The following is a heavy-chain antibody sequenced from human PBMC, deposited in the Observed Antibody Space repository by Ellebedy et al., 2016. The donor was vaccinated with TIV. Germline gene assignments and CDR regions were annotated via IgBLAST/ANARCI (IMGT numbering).Heavy chain of an antibody. V-gene: IGHV3-23*01. Sequence: GESLKISCAASGFTFSSCAMSWVRQAPGKGLEWVSSISGSGGRTYYPDSVKGRFTISRDISKNTLYLEMSGLRAEDAAVYFCAKEKYDIGGYYHIDRYFDYWGQGTLVTVSP. CDR1: GFTFSSCA. CDR2: ISGSGGRT. CDR3: AKEKYDIGGYYHIDRYFDY. J-gene: IGHJ4*02. D-gene: IGHD3-22*01.